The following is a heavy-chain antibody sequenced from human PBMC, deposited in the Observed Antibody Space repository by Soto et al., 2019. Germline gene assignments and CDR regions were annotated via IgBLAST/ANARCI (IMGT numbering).Heavy chain of an antibody. Sequence: PSETLSLTCAVYGGSFSGYYWSWIRQPPGKGLEWIGEINHSGSTNYNPSLKSRVTISVDTSKNQFSLKLSSVTAADTAVYYCASRYCTNGVCPRGTRWFDPWGQGTLVTVSS. D-gene: IGHD2-8*01. V-gene: IGHV4-34*01. J-gene: IGHJ5*02. CDR2: INHSGST. CDR3: ASRYCTNGVCPRGTRWFDP. CDR1: GGSFSGYY.